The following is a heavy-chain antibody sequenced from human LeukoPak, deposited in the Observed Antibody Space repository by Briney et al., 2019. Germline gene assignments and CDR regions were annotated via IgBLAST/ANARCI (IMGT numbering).Heavy chain of an antibody. CDR2: IYYSGST. CDR1: GGSISSYY. J-gene: IGHJ4*02. D-gene: IGHD3/OR15-3a*01. CDR3: ARVSFTGWTLDY. Sequence: SETLSLTCTVSGGSISSYYWSWIRQPPGKGLEWIGYIYYSGSTNYNPSLKSRVTISVDTSKNQFSLKLSSVTAADTAVYYCARVSFTGWTLDYWGQGTLVTVSS. V-gene: IGHV4-59*01.